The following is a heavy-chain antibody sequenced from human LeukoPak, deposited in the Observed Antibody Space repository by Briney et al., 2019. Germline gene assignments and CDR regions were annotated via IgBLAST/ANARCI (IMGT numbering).Heavy chain of an antibody. CDR2: IYYSGST. V-gene: IGHV4-59*01. CDR3: ARGRRIAVADYYFDY. CDR1: GGSFSGYY. Sequence: PSETLSLTCAVYGGSFSGYYWSWIRQPPGKGLEWIGYIYYSGSTNYNPSLKSRVTISVDTSKNQFSLKLSSVTAADTAVYYCARGRRIAVADYYFDYWGQGTLVTVSS. J-gene: IGHJ4*02. D-gene: IGHD6-19*01.